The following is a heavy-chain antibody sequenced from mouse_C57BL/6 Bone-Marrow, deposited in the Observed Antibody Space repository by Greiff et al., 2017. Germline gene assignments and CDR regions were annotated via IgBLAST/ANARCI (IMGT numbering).Heavy chain of an antibody. D-gene: IGHD1-1*01. CDR2: IRNKANNHAT. J-gene: IGHJ2*01. Sequence: DVKVEESGGGLVQPGGSMKLSCAASGFTFSDAWMDWVRQSPEKGLEWVAEIRNKANNHATYYAESVKGRLTISRDDSKSSVYLQMNSLRAEDTGIYYCTRKDYYGSSCYFDYWGQGTTLTVSS. CDR1: GFTFSDAW. V-gene: IGHV6-6*01. CDR3: TRKDYYGSSCYFDY.